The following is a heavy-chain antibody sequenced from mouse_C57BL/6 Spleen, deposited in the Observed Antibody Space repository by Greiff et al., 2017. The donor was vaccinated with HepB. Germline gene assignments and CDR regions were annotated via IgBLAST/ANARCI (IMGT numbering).Heavy chain of an antibody. CDR1: GYTFTSYW. V-gene: IGHV1-69*01. Sequence: VQLQQSGAELVMPGASVKLSCKASGYTFTSYWMHWVKQRPGQGLEWIGEIDPSDSYTNYNQKFKGKSTLTVDKSSSTAYMQLSSLTSEDSAVYYCARPGMITPGYYFDYWDQGTTLTVSS. D-gene: IGHD2-4*01. CDR2: IDPSDSYT. CDR3: ARPGMITPGYYFDY. J-gene: IGHJ2*01.